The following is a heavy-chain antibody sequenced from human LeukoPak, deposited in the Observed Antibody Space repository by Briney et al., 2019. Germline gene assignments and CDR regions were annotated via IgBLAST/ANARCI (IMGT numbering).Heavy chain of an antibody. Sequence: PSETLSLTCTVSGGSITTYYWSWIRQSPGKGLEWIGYIYYSGSGSTNYNPPLESRVTISVDTSKSQFSLKLSSVTAADTAVYYCARGGVWDFDSWGQGTLVTVSS. D-gene: IGHD2-8*01. V-gene: IGHV4-59*01. CDR3: ARGGVWDFDS. CDR2: IYYSGSGST. J-gene: IGHJ4*02. CDR1: GGSITTYY.